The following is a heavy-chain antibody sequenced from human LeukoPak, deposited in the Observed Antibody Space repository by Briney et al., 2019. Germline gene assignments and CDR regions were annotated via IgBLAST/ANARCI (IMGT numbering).Heavy chain of an antibody. V-gene: IGHV4-4*08. CDR2: IYTSGST. CDR1: GGSISNYY. J-gene: IGHJ4*02. CDR3: AREWKVRAHLHFDY. D-gene: IGHD3-10*01. Sequence: PSETLSLTCTVSGGSISNYYWSWIRQPPGKGLEWIGYIYTSGSTNYNPSLKSRVTMSVDTSKNQFSLKLSSVTAADTAVYYCAREWKVRAHLHFDYWGQGTLVTVSS.